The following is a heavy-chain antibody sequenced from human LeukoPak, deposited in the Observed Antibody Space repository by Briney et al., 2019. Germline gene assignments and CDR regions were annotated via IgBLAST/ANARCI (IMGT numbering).Heavy chain of an antibody. CDR1: GGSIDSSSYY. J-gene: IGHJ4*02. D-gene: IGHD6-19*01. V-gene: IGHV4-39*01. CDR3: ARHGWLGVGGWY. CDR2: IYYSGST. Sequence: SETLSLTCTVSGGSIDSSSYYWAWIRQPPGKGLEWIGSIYYSGSTYYNSSLKSRVTISVDTSKNQFSLELSSVTAADTAVYSCARHGWLGVGGWYWGQGTLVTVSS.